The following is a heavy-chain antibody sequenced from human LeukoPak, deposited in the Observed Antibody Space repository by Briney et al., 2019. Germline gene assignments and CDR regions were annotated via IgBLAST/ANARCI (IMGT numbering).Heavy chain of an antibody. Sequence: GGSLRLSCAASGFTLSSYWMHWVRQAPGKGLVWVSRINSDGSSTSYADSVKGRFNISRDNAKNTLYLQMNSLRAEDTALYYCAKAAYGDYVNWFDPWGQGTLVTVSS. V-gene: IGHV3-74*01. CDR3: AKAAYGDYVNWFDP. J-gene: IGHJ5*02. D-gene: IGHD4-17*01. CDR1: GFTLSSYW. CDR2: INSDGSST.